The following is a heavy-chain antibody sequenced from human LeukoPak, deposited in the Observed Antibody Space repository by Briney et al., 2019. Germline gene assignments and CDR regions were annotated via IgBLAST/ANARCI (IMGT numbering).Heavy chain of an antibody. CDR1: GYSFTSYW. CDR2: IYPDDSDT. D-gene: IGHD3/OR15-3a*01. J-gene: IGHJ4*02. Sequence: GESLKISCKGSGYSFTSYWIAWVRQMPGKGLEWMGIIYPDDSDTRYSPSFQGQVTISADKSISTAYLHWCSLKASDTAMYYCARTGYYHMEYYFDYWGQGTLVTVSS. V-gene: IGHV5-51*01. CDR3: ARTGYYHMEYYFDY.